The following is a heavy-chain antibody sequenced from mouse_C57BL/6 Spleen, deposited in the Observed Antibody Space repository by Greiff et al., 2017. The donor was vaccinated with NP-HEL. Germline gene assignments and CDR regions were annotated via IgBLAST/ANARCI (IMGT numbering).Heavy chain of an antibody. CDR3: ASMITTGFAY. V-gene: IGHV1-4*01. CDR2: INPSSGYT. J-gene: IGHJ3*01. D-gene: IGHD2-4*01. Sequence: VQLVESGAELARPGASVKMSCKASGYTFTSYTMHWVKQRPGQGLEWIGYINPSSGYTKYNQKFKDKATLTADKSSSTAYMQLSSLTSEDSAVYYCASMITTGFAYWGQGTLVTVSA. CDR1: GYTFTSYT.